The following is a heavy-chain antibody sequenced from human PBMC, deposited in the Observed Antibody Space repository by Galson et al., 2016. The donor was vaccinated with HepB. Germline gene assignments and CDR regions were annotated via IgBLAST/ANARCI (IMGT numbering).Heavy chain of an antibody. Sequence: SGGSFSYYAISWLRQAPGQGLEWMGGIMPIFNAANYAQRFQGRATITADESPSTAYMELSSLRSEDTAVYYCATHPYGDDSYDAFDIWGQGTMVRVSS. J-gene: IGHJ3*02. CDR3: ATHPYGDDSYDAFDI. CDR2: IMPIFNAA. CDR1: GGSFSYYA. D-gene: IGHD4-17*01. V-gene: IGHV1-69*01.